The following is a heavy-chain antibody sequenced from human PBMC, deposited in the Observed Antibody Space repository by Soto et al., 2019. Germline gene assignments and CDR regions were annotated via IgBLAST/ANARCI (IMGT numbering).Heavy chain of an antibody. CDR3: GKDGGSVCSGGRCYFQASDY. CDR2: IDGSGRNT. J-gene: IGHJ4*02. V-gene: IGHV3-23*01. Sequence: GGSLRLPCAASGFTFSSYAMSWVRQAPGNGLEWVSRIDGSGRNTYYADSVKGRVTISTDNSKNTLSVQMDSLSVEDTALYYCGKDGGSVCSGGRCYFQASDYWGQGTLGTV. CDR1: GFTFSSYA. D-gene: IGHD2-15*01.